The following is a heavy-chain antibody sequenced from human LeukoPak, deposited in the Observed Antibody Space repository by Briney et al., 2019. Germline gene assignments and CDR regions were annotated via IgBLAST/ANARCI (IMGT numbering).Heavy chain of an antibody. CDR2: ISGSGGST. D-gene: IGHD5-18*01. J-gene: IGHJ6*03. V-gene: IGHV3-23*01. Sequence: GGSLRLSCAASGFTFSSYAMSWVRQAPGKGLEWVSAISGSGGSTYYADSVKGRFTISRDNSKNTLYLQMNSLRAEDTAVYYCARENTAMVTYPYYYYYMDVWGKGTTVTVSS. CDR1: GFTFSSYA. CDR3: ARENTAMVTYPYYYYYMDV.